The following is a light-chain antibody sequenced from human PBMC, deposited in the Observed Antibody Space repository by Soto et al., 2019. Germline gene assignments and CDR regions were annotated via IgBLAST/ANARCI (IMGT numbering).Light chain of an antibody. CDR2: GAS. CDR1: PSVSSN. J-gene: IGKJ1*01. V-gene: IGKV3-15*01. Sequence: EIVMTQSPATLSVSPGERATLFCRASPSVSSNLAWYQQKPVQTPRLVIYGASTRATGIPARFSGSGSGTECTLTISSLQSEDFAVYYCQQYNNWPPWTFGQGTKVEIK. CDR3: QQYNNWPPWT.